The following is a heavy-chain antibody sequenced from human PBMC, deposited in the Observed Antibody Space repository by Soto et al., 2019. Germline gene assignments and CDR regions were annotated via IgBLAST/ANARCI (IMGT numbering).Heavy chain of an antibody. V-gene: IGHV3-23*01. CDR2: ITGSGSST. J-gene: IGHJ4*02. Sequence: EVQLLDSGGGLVQPGGSLRLSCAASGFTFSTYAMSWVRQAPGKGLEWVSTITGSGSSTYYADSVKGRFTISRDNSKNTLSLQMNSLRAEDPAVYYCAKDLYGDYGGVDYWGQGTLVTVSS. CDR1: GFTFSTYA. CDR3: AKDLYGDYGGVDY. D-gene: IGHD4-17*01.